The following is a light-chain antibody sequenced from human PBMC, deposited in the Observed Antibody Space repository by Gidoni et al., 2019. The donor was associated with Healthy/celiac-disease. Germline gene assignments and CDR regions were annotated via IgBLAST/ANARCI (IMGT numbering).Light chain of an antibody. CDR3: QQYDNRPYT. J-gene: IGKJ2*01. CDR1: QDISNY. V-gene: IGKV1-33*01. CDR2: DAS. Sequence: DIQMTKSPSSLSASVGDRVTITCQASQDISNYLNWYQQKPGKAPKLLIYDASNLETGVPSRFSGSGSGTDFTFTISSLQPEDIATYYCQQYDNRPYTFGQGTKLEIK.